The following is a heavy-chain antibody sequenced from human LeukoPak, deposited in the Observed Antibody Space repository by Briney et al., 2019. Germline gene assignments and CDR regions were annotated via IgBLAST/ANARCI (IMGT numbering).Heavy chain of an antibody. CDR2: INPSGGSA. J-gene: IGHJ4*02. CDR1: GYTFTSYY. V-gene: IGHV1-46*01. D-gene: IGHD6-19*01. Sequence: ASVKVSCKASGYTFTSYYMHWVRQAPGQGLEWMGIINPSGGSASYAQKFQGRVTMTRDTSISTAYMELTSLRSGDTAVYYCAREEAVAGTIDYWGQGTLVTVSS. CDR3: AREEAVAGTIDY.